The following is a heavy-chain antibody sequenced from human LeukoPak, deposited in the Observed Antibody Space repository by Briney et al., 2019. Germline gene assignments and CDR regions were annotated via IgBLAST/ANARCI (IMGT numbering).Heavy chain of an antibody. CDR2: ISGSGGST. D-gene: IGHD1-1*01. Sequence: GGSLRLSCAASGFTFSYYVMSWVRQAPGKGLEWVSAISGSGGSTYYADSVKGRFTISRDNSKNTLYLQMNSLRAEDTAVYYCARDPNDLHGNYWGQGTLVTVSS. CDR3: ARDPNDLHGNY. J-gene: IGHJ4*02. CDR1: GFTFSYYV. V-gene: IGHV3-23*01.